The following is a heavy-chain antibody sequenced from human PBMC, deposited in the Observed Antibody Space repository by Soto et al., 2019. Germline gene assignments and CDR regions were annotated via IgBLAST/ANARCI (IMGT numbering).Heavy chain of an antibody. CDR3: ARTRGYSYGYADY. CDR2: ITTNNANT. D-gene: IGHD5-18*01. Sequence: ASVKVSCKASGYTFTSYGLTWVRQAPGQGLEWMGWITTNNANTNYAQNFQGRVTMTTDTSTSTAYMELRSLRSDDTAVYFCARTRGYSYGYADYWGQGTLVTVSS. CDR1: GYTFTSYG. J-gene: IGHJ4*02. V-gene: IGHV1-18*01.